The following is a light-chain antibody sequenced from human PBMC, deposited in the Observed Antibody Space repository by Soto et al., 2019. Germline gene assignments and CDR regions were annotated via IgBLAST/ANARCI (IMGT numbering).Light chain of an antibody. CDR3: CSDADTLWV. CDR2: EDT. Sequence: QSALTQPASVSGSPGQSITISCTGTSSDVGGYKLVSWYQQYPGKAPKLIIYEDTKRPSGVSNRFSGSKSGNTASLTISGLQAEDEADYHCCSDADTLWVFGGGTKVTVL. V-gene: IGLV2-23*01. CDR1: SSDVGGYKL. J-gene: IGLJ3*02.